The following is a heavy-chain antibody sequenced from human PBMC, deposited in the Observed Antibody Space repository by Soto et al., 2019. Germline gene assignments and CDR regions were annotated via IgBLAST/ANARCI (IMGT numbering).Heavy chain of an antibody. CDR2: IYYSGST. J-gene: IGHJ4*02. CDR3: ARPSDHDDALGY. V-gene: IGHV4-59*08. D-gene: IGHD5-12*01. CDR1: GGSMSSYY. Sequence: PSETLSLTCTVSGGSMSSYYWSWIRQLPGKGLEWIGYIYYSGSTNYNPSLKSRVTISVDTSKNQFSLKVRSVTAADTAVYYCARPSDHDDALGYWGQGTLVTVSS.